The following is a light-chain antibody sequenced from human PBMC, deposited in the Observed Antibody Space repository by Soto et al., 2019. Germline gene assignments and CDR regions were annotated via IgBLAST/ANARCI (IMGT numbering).Light chain of an antibody. CDR3: QQYNNWPRT. V-gene: IGKV3-15*01. Sequence: EIVMVQSPATLSVSPGERATLSCRASQSVSSNLAWYQQKPGQTPRVLIYGASTRATGIPARFSGSGSGTEFTLTISSLQSEDFAVYYCQQYNNWPRTFGQRTKVEIK. J-gene: IGKJ1*01. CDR1: QSVSSN. CDR2: GAS.